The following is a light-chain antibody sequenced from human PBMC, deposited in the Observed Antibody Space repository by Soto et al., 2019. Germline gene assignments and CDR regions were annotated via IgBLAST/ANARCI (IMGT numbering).Light chain of an antibody. CDR1: TTDVGGYDL. CDR3: CSYTVGDTVV. V-gene: IGLV2-8*01. CDR2: EVT. J-gene: IGLJ2*01. Sequence: QSVLTQPPSASGSPGQSVTICCTGTTTDVGGYDLVSWYQQHPGKAPKVIIYEVTKRPSGVPDRFFGSKSGSTASLTVSGLQAEDEAVYYCCSYTVGDTVVFGGGTKLTVL.